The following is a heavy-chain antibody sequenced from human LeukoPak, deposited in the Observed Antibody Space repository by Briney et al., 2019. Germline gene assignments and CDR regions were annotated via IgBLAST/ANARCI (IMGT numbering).Heavy chain of an antibody. CDR1: GFTFSDYY. J-gene: IGHJ4*02. D-gene: IGHD1-26*01. V-gene: IGHV3-11*01. Sequence: PGGSLRLSCVASGFTFSDYYMSWIRQARGKGLEWASYISSSGNTIYYADSVKGRFTISRNNAKNSLYLQMNSLRAEDTAVYYCARVAGGGVLFYFDYWGQGTLVTVSS. CDR2: ISSSGNTI. CDR3: ARVAGGGVLFYFDY.